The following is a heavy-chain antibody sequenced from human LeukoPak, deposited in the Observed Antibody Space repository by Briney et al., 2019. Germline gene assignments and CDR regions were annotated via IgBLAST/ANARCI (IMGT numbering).Heavy chain of an antibody. Sequence: ASVNVSCKASGYTFTSYAMHWVRQAPGQRLEWMGWINAGNGNTKYSQKFQGRVTITRDTSASTAYMELSSLRSEDTAVYYCARDSIYGGSYLPSDDYWGQGTLVTASS. D-gene: IGHD1-26*01. CDR3: ARDSIYGGSYLPSDDY. CDR1: GYTFTSYA. V-gene: IGHV1-3*01. J-gene: IGHJ4*02. CDR2: INAGNGNT.